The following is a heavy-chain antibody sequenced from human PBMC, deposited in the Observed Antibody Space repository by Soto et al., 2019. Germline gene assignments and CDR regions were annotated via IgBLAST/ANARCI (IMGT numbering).Heavy chain of an antibody. V-gene: IGHV1-69*13. CDR3: ARLYCSGGSCYYYFDY. D-gene: IGHD2-15*01. Sequence: SVKVSCKASGGTFSSYAISWVRQAPGQGLEWMGGIIPIFGTANYAQKFRGRVTITADESTSTAYMELSSLRSEDTAVYYCARLYCSGGSCYYYFDYWGQGTLVTVSS. J-gene: IGHJ4*02. CDR1: GGTFSSYA. CDR2: IIPIFGTA.